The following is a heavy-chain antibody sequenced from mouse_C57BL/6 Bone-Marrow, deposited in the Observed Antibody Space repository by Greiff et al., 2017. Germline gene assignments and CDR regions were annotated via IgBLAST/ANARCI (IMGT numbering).Heavy chain of an antibody. J-gene: IGHJ1*03. D-gene: IGHD1-1*01. CDR1: GYAFSSSW. V-gene: IGHV1-82*01. CDR2: IYPGDGDT. CDR3: ARDHYGSPGWYFDV. Sequence: LVESGPELVKPGASVKISCKASGYAFSSSWMNWVKQRPGKGLEWIGRIYPGDGDTNYNGKFKGKATLTADKSSSTAYMQLSSLTSEDSAVYFCARDHYGSPGWYFDVWGTGTTVTVSS.